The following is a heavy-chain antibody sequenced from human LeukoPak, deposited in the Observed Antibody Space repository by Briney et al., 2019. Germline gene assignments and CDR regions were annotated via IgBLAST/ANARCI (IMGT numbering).Heavy chain of an antibody. CDR1: GGSISSYY. D-gene: IGHD6-25*01. CDR2: IYYSGST. V-gene: IGHV4-59*01. J-gene: IGHJ3*02. Sequence: PSETLSLTCTVSGGSISSYYWSWIRQPPGKGLEWIGYIYYSGSTNYNPSLKSRVTISVDTSKNQFSLKLSSVTAADTAVYYCARGGAAVPSQTRAFDIWGQGTMVTVSS. CDR3: ARGGAAVPSQTRAFDI.